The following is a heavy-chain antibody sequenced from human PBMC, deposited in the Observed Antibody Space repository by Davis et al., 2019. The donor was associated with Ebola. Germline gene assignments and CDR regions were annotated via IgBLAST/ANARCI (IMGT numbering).Heavy chain of an antibody. J-gene: IGHJ6*02. CDR2: INHSVIT. CDR3: ARGQASGYGDKYGMDV. CDR1: GWSFSGYY. Sequence: MPSETLSLTFAVYGWSFSGYYWSWIRQPPGKGLEWIGEINHSVITNYNPSLKSRITISVDTSKNQFSLKLSSVTAADTAVYYCARGQASGYGDKYGMDVWGQGTTVTVSS. D-gene: IGHD4-17*01. V-gene: IGHV4-34*01.